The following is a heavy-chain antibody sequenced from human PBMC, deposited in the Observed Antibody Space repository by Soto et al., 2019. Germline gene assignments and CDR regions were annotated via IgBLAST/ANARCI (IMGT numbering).Heavy chain of an antibody. CDR2: IIPIFGTA. D-gene: IGHD3-22*01. CDR3: ARDYDSSGYYYFRGGMDV. CDR1: GGTFSSYA. V-gene: IGHV1-69*01. Sequence: QVQLVQSGAEVKKPGSSVKVSCKASGGTFSSYAISWVRQAPGQGLEWMGGIIPIFGTANYAQKFQGRVTITADESMSTAYMELSSLRSEDTAVYYCARDYDSSGYYYFRGGMDVWGQGTTVTVSS. J-gene: IGHJ6*02.